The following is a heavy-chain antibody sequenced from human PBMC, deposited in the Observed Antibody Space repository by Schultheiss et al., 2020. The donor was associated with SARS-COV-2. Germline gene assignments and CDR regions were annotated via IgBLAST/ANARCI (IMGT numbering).Heavy chain of an antibody. J-gene: IGHJ4*02. CDR2: INHSGST. CDR3: ASTLSGYSYGYFDY. V-gene: IGHV4-34*01. D-gene: IGHD5-18*01. Sequence: SETLSLTCTVSGGSISSYYWSWIRQPPGKGLEWIGEINHSGSTNYNPSLKSRVTISVDTSKNQFSLKLSSVTAADTAVYYCASTLSGYSYGYFDYWGQGTLVTVLL. CDR1: GGSISSYY.